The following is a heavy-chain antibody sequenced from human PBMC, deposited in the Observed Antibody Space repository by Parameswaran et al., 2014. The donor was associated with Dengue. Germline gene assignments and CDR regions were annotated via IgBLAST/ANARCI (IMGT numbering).Heavy chain of an antibody. CDR2: IKQDGSEK. J-gene: IGHJ5*02. V-gene: IGHV3-7*01. D-gene: IGHD3-9*01. CDR3: AREVLRYFGGP. CDR1: GFTFSSYW. Sequence: GESLKISCAASGFTFSSYWMSWVRQAPGKGLEWVANIKQDGSEKYYVDSVKGRFTISRDNAKNSLYLQMNSLRAEDTAVYYCAREVLRYFGGPWGQGTLVTVSS.